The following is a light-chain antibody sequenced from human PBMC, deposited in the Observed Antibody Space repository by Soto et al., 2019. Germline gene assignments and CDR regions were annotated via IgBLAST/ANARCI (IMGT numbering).Light chain of an antibody. Sequence: EIVLTQSPATLSLSPGERATLSCGVSQSVSSSYLAWYQQKPGLAPRLLIYDASSRATCIPDRFSGSGSGTDFTLTISRLGTEDFAVYYCQQYGSSPYTFGQGTKLEIK. J-gene: IGKJ2*01. CDR3: QQYGSSPYT. V-gene: IGKV3D-20*01. CDR2: DAS. CDR1: QSVSSSY.